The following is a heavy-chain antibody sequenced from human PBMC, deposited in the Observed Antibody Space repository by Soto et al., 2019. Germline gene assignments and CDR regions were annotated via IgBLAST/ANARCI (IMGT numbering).Heavy chain of an antibody. CDR3: AKGHIVVVGGEFDY. CDR1: GFTIDDYA. Sequence: EVQLVESGGGLVQPGRSLRLSCAASGFTIDDYAMHWVRQAPGKGLEWVSGISWNSGSIGYADSVKGRFTISRDNAKNSLYLQMNSLRAEDTALYYCAKGHIVVVGGEFDYWGQGTLVTVSS. J-gene: IGHJ4*02. CDR2: ISWNSGSI. V-gene: IGHV3-9*01. D-gene: IGHD2-21*01.